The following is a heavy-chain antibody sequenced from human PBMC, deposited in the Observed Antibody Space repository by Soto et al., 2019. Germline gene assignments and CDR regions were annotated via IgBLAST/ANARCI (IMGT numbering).Heavy chain of an antibody. D-gene: IGHD2-2*02. CDR1: GGSISSSNW. CDR2: IYHSGST. V-gene: IGHV4-4*02. J-gene: IGHJ4*02. CDR3: AGSYCSSTSCYIGAS. Sequence: QVQLQESGPGLVKPSGTLSLTCAVSGGSISSSNWWSWVRQPPGKGLEWIGEIYHSGSTNYNPSLQSRVTISVDKSKNQFSLKLSSVTAADTAVYYCAGSYCSSTSCYIGASWGQGTLVTVSS.